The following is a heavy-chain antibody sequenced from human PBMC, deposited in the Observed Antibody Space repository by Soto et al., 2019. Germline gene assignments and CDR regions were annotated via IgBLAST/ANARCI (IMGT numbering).Heavy chain of an antibody. CDR1: GFTFSSYA. Sequence: GGSLRLSCAASGFTFSSYAMHWVRQAPGKGLEYVSAISSNGGSTYYANSVKGRFTISRDNSKNTLYLQMGSLRAEDMAVYYWARTPDYYYYYMDVWGKGTTVTVSS. J-gene: IGHJ6*03. CDR2: ISSNGGST. V-gene: IGHV3-64*01. D-gene: IGHD2-15*01. CDR3: ARTPDYYYYYMDV.